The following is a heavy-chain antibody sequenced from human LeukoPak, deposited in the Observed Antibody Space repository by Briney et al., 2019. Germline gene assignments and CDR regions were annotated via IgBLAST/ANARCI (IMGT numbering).Heavy chain of an antibody. D-gene: IGHD6-19*01. CDR2: ISAYNGNT. J-gene: IGHJ4*02. CDR3: ARAIKQWLVRTSSFDY. CDR1: GGTFSSYA. Sequence: ASVKVSCKASGGTFSSYAISWVRQAPGQGLEWMGWISAYNGNTNYAQKLQGRVTMTTDTSTSTAYMELRSLRSDDTAVYYCARAIKQWLVRTSSFDYWGQGTLVTVSS. V-gene: IGHV1-18*01.